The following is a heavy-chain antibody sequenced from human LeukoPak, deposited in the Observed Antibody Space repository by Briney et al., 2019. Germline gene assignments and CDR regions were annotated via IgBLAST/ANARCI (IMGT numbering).Heavy chain of an antibody. V-gene: IGHV3-23*01. Sequence: GGSLRLSCAASGFTFSSYAMSWVRQAPGKGLEWVSAISGSGGSTYYADSVKGRFTISRDNSKNTLYLQMNSLRAEDTAVYYCAKVRDFWSGAIPSTFWYWGQGTLVTVSS. CDR2: ISGSGGST. J-gene: IGHJ4*02. CDR1: GFTFSSYA. CDR3: AKVRDFWSGAIPSTFWY. D-gene: IGHD3-3*01.